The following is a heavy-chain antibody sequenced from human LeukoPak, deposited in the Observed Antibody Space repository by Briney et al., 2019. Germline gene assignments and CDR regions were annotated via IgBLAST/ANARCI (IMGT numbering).Heavy chain of an antibody. Sequence: PPETLSLTCAVSGYSISSGYYWGWIRQPPGKGLEWIGSIYHSGSTYYNPSLKSRVTISVDTSKNQFSLKLSSVTAADTAVYYCARPTGYSYALDAFDIWGQGTMVTVSS. V-gene: IGHV4-38-2*01. J-gene: IGHJ3*02. D-gene: IGHD5-18*01. CDR1: GYSISSGYY. CDR2: IYHSGST. CDR3: ARPTGYSYALDAFDI.